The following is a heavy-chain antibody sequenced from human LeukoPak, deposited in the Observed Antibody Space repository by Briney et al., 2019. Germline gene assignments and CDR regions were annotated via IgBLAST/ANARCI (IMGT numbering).Heavy chain of an antibody. Sequence: ASVKVSCKVSGYTFSDYYMHWVQQAPGKGLEWMGLVDPEDGETIYAEKFQGRVTITADTSTDTAYMELSSLRSEDTAVYYCATVVTGENWFDPWGQGTLVTVSS. J-gene: IGHJ5*02. CDR3: ATVVTGENWFDP. CDR2: VDPEDGET. D-gene: IGHD7-27*01. CDR1: GYTFSDYY. V-gene: IGHV1-69-2*01.